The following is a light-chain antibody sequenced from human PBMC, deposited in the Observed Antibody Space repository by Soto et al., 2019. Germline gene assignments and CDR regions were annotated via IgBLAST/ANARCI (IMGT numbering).Light chain of an antibody. CDR1: QSVSSSY. V-gene: IGKV3-20*01. Sequence: EIVLTQSPGTLSLSPGERATLSCRASQSVSSSYLAWYHQKPGQAPRLLIYGASSRATGIPERFSGSGSGTDFTLTISRLEPEDCAVYYCHQYDSSPLSFGGGTKVEIK. CDR2: GAS. J-gene: IGKJ4*01. CDR3: HQYDSSPLS.